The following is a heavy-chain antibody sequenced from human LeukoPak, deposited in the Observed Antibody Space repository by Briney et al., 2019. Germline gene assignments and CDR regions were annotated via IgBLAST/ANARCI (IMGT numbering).Heavy chain of an antibody. Sequence: ASVKVSCKASGYTFNSYCMHWVRQAPGQGLEWMGIINPSGGSTSYAQKFQGRVTMTRDTSTSTVYMELSSLRSEDTAVYYCARSGSPPWADYYGMDVWGQGTTVTVSS. CDR3: ARSGSPPWADYYGMDV. CDR1: GYTFNSYC. J-gene: IGHJ6*02. D-gene: IGHD1-26*01. V-gene: IGHV1-46*02. CDR2: INPSGGST.